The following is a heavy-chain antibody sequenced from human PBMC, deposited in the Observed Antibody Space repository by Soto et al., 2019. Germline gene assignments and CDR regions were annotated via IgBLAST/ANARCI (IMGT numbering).Heavy chain of an antibody. V-gene: IGHV1-69*13. D-gene: IGHD3-3*01. CDR2: IIPIFGTA. Sequence: SVKVSCKASGGTFSSYAISWVRQAPGQGLEWMGGIIPIFGTANYAQKFQGRVTITADESASTAYMELSSLRSEDTAVYYCARGRQVYDFWSGHARVVHYYGMDVWGQGTTVTVSS. CDR1: GGTFSSYA. J-gene: IGHJ6*02. CDR3: ARGRQVYDFWSGHARVVHYYGMDV.